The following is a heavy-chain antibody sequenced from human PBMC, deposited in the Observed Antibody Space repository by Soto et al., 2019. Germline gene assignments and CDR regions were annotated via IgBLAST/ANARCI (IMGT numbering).Heavy chain of an antibody. J-gene: IGHJ5*02. D-gene: IGHD2-2*01. CDR1: GGSISSGGYS. V-gene: IGHV4-61*08. Sequence: PSETLSLTCAVSGGSISSGGYSWSWIRQPPGKGLEWIGYIYYSGSTNYNPSLKSRVTISVDTSKNQFSLKLSSVTAADTAVYYCAIHHPPPPVPAAMMIGWFDPWGQGTLVTVSS. CDR2: IYYSGST. CDR3: AIHHPPPPVPAAMMIGWFDP.